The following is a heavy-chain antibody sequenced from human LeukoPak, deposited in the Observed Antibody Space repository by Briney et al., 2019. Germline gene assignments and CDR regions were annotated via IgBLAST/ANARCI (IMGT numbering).Heavy chain of an antibody. CDR2: ISYGGST. J-gene: IGHJ1*01. V-gene: IGHV4-39*01. CDR1: GFTFSSFA. D-gene: IGHD6-13*01. Sequence: KPGGSLRLSCAASGFTFSSFAMTWVRQPPGKGLEWIGSISYGGSTYYNPSLKSPVTISVDTSKNQFALKLSSVTAADTAVYYCARRLAAAGRWNEYFQDWGQGTLVTVSP. CDR3: ARRLAAAGRWNEYFQD.